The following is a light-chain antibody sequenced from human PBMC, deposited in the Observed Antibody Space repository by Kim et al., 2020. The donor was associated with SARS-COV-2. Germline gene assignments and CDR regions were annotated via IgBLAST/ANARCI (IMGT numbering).Light chain of an antibody. CDR2: EAS. CDR3: QQYDGYWT. CDR1: QNIRGW. Sequence: DIQMTQTPSTLSAVVGDSVTITCRASQNIRGWLAWYQQKPGKAPKLLIQEASHLETGVPSRFSGSGSGKEFTFTITSLQPDDSATYYCQQYDGYWTFGQGTKVEIK. V-gene: IGKV1-5*03. J-gene: IGKJ1*01.